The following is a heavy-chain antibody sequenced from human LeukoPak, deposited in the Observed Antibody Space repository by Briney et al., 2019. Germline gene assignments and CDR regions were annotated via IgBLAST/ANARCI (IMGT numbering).Heavy chain of an antibody. V-gene: IGHV3-23*01. D-gene: IGHD3-22*01. CDR2: ISGSGGST. J-gene: IGHJ3*02. CDR3: ANEYYYDSSGYPSDAFDI. CDR1: GFTFSSYA. Sequence: GGSLRLSCAASGFTFSSYAMSWVRQAPGKGLEWVSAISGSGGSTYYADSVKGRFTISRDNSKNTLYLQMNSLRAEDTAVYYCANEYYYDSSGYPSDAFDIWGQGTMVTVSS.